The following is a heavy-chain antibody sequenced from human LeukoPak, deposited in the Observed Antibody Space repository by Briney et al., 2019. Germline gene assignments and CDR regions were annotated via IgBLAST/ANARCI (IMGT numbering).Heavy chain of an antibody. Sequence: PGGSLRLSCAGSGFTFSAYWMYWVRQAPGKGLEWVSRINIDGSSISYADSVKGRFTISRDNAKNTLYLQMNTLRAEDTAVYYCARVGTTGTTIHGMDVWGQGTTVTVSS. CDR1: GFTFSAYW. V-gene: IGHV3-74*01. CDR2: INIDGSSI. J-gene: IGHJ6*02. D-gene: IGHD1-1*01. CDR3: ARVGTTGTTIHGMDV.